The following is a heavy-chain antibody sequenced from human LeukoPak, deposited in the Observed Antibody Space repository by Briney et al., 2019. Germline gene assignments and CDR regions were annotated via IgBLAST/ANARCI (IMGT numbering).Heavy chain of an antibody. CDR3: ARGWDSSGYSFDY. D-gene: IGHD3-22*01. CDR1: VGSFSAYY. J-gene: IGHJ4*02. CDR2: INRSGST. V-gene: IGHV4-34*01. Sequence: SETLSLTCAVYVGSFSAYYWSWIRQPPGKGLEWIGEINRSGSTNYNPSLKSRVTISVDTSKNQFSLKLSSVTAADTAVYHCARGWDSSGYSFDYWGQGTLVTVSS.